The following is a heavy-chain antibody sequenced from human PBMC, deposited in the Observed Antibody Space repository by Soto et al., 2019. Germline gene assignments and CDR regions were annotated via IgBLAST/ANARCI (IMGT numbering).Heavy chain of an antibody. CDR1: GGSISSGGYY. J-gene: IGHJ4*01. CDR3: ARLANRGWPIDY. Sequence: PSETLSLTCTVSGGSISSGGYYWNWIRQHPGKGLEWIGYTYYSGNTYYNPSLNSRVTISADTSKNQFSLKLSSVTAADTAVYYCARLANRGWPIDYRGPGTLVTVSS. D-gene: IGHD6-19*01. V-gene: IGHV4-31*03. CDR2: TYYSGNT.